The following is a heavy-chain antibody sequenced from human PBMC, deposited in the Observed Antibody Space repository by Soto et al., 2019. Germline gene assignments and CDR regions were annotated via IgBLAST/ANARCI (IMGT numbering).Heavy chain of an antibody. D-gene: IGHD6-19*01. CDR2: MNPNSGNT. CDR3: ARGKGIAVAGWDYFDY. J-gene: IGHJ4*02. V-gene: IGHV1-8*01. CDR1: GYTFTSYD. Sequence: QVQLVQSGAEVKKPGASVKVSCKASGYTFTSYDINWVRQATGQGLEWMGWMNPNSGNTGYAQKFQGRVTLTRNTSLSTGYMELSSLRSEDTAVYYCARGKGIAVAGWDYFDYWGQGTLVTVSS.